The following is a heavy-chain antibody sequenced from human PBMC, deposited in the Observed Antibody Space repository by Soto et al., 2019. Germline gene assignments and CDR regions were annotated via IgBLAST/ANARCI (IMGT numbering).Heavy chain of an antibody. Sequence: GGSLRLSCAASGFTFSIHGMHWVRQAPGKGLEWVAAISYDGSNKYYTDSVKGRFTISRDYSKNTLYLQMNSLRAEDTAVYYCAKDLRIAAAASYNWFDPWGQGTRVTVAS. CDR1: GFTFSIHG. V-gene: IGHV3-30*18. J-gene: IGHJ5*02. CDR3: AKDLRIAAAASYNWFDP. D-gene: IGHD6-13*01. CDR2: ISYDGSNK.